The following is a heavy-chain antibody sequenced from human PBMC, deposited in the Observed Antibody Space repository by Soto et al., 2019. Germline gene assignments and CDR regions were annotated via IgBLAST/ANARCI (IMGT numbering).Heavy chain of an antibody. CDR2: INPSGGST. V-gene: IGHV1-46*01. CDR3: ARVLARPYSSGWLEVAFDI. Sequence: GASVKVSCKASGYTFTSYYMHWVRQAPGQGLEWMGIINPSGGSTSYAQKFQGRVTMTRDTSTSTVYMELSSLRSEDTAVYYCARVLARPYSSGWLEVAFDIWGQGTMVTVSS. J-gene: IGHJ3*02. D-gene: IGHD6-19*01. CDR1: GYTFTSYY.